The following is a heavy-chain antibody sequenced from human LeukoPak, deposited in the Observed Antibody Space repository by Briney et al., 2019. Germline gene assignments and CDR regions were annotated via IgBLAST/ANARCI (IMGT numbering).Heavy chain of an antibody. CDR3: AELGITMIGGV. J-gene: IGHJ6*04. CDR1: GFTFSSYE. CDR2: ISSSGSTI. D-gene: IGHD3-10*02. V-gene: IGHV3-48*03. Sequence: PGGSLRLSCAASGFTFSSYEMNWVRQAPGKGLEWVSYISSSGSTIYYADSVKGRFTISRDNAKNPLYLQMNSLRAEDTAVYHCAELGITMIGGVWGKGTTVTISS.